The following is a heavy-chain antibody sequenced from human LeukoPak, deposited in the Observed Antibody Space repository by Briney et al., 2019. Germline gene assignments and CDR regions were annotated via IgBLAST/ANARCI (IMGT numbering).Heavy chain of an antibody. CDR1: GFSFSSYG. D-gene: IGHD4-17*01. Sequence: PGGSLRLSCAASGFSFSSYGMHWVRQAPGKGLEWVVFIRYDGSNKSYADSVKGRFTISRDNSKNTLYLQMNSLRPEDTAVYYCAKDPTRVTTTHPDYWSQGTLVTVSS. V-gene: IGHV3-30*02. CDR2: IRYDGSNK. CDR3: AKDPTRVTTTHPDY. J-gene: IGHJ4*02.